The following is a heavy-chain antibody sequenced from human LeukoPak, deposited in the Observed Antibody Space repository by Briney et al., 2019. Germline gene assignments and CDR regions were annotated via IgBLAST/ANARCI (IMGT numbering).Heavy chain of an antibody. CDR1: GYTFTGYY. Sequence: ASVKVSCKAPGYTFTGYYMHWVRQAPGQGLEWMGWINPNIGGTNYAQKFQGRVTMTTETSTSTAYMELSRLRADDTAVCYCATGERFLEWLVNWGQGTLVTVSS. D-gene: IGHD3-3*01. CDR2: INPNIGGT. V-gene: IGHV1-2*02. J-gene: IGHJ4*02. CDR3: ATGERFLEWLVN.